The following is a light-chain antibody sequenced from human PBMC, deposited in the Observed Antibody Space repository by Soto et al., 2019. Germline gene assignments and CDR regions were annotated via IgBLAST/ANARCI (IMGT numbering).Light chain of an antibody. CDR2: YIS. CDR1: QSAGNS. V-gene: IGKV3D-15*01. Sequence: EIVMTQSPATLSVSPGETASLSCRASQSAGNSLAWYQQKPGQAPRLLIYYISTRATGIPARFSGSGSGTEFTLTINSLQSEDSAVYYCQQHNQWPITFGQGTRLEL. CDR3: QQHNQWPIT. J-gene: IGKJ5*01.